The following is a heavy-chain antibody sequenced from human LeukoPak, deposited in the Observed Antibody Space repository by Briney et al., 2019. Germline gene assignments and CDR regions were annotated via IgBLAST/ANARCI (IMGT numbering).Heavy chain of an antibody. CDR1: GFTFRSYA. CDR3: VKVYPTVTTSSVLGS. V-gene: IGHV3-30*04. D-gene: IGHD4-17*01. Sequence: GGSLRLSCAGSGFTFRSYAMHWVRQAPGKGLEWVAAVSYDGNLQHYADAVKGRFTVSRDNSKNTVFLQINSLRTDDSAVYWCVKVYPTVTTSSVLGSWGQGTLVTVSS. J-gene: IGHJ4*02. CDR2: VSYDGNLQ.